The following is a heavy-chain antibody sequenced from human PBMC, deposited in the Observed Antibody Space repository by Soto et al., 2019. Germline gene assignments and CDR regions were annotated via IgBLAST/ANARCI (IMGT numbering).Heavy chain of an antibody. CDR2: IWSDGNNR. J-gene: IGHJ4*02. CDR3: VRGDNWNDESSDY. CDR1: GFMFSNHG. Sequence: GGSLRLSCAASGFMFSNHGMHWVRQAPGKGLEWVAVIWSDGNNRYYADSVKGRFTISRDNSKNTVYLQMNSLRAEDTAVYYCVRGDNWNDESSDYWGQGTLVTVS. D-gene: IGHD1-1*01. V-gene: IGHV3-33*01.